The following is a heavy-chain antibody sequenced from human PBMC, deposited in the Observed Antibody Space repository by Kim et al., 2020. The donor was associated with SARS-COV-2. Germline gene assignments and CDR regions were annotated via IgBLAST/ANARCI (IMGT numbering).Heavy chain of an antibody. J-gene: IGHJ4*02. V-gene: IGHV4-34*01. CDR2: INHSGST. CDR1: GGSFSGYY. Sequence: SETLSLTCAVYGGSFSGYYWSWIRQPPGKGLEWIGEINHSGSTNYNPSLKSRVTISVDTSKNQFSLKLSSVTAADTAVYYCARRYWGFYYFDYWGQGTLVTVSS. D-gene: IGHD7-27*01. CDR3: ARRYWGFYYFDY.